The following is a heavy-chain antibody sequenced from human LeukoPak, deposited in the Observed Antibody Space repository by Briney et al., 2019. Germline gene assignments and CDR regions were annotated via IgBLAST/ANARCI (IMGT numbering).Heavy chain of an antibody. CDR2: MNPNSGNT. J-gene: IGHJ4*02. CDR1: GYTFTSYD. V-gene: IGHV1-8*01. Sequence: ASVKVSCKASGYTFTSYDINWVRQATGQGLEWMGWMNPNSGNTGYAQKFQGRVTMTRDTSISTTYMELSRLRSDDTAVYYCARVLRYYGSGSDPDYWGQGTLVTVSS. D-gene: IGHD3-10*01. CDR3: ARVLRYYGSGSDPDY.